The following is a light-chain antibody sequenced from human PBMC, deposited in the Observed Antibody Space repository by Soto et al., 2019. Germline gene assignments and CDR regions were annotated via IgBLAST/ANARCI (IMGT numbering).Light chain of an antibody. J-gene: IGLJ3*02. Sequence: QSALTQPASVSGSPGQSITIFCIGTSSDVGGFNYVSWFQHYPGKAPKLMIYEVSNRPSGVSNRFSGSKSGNTASLTISGLQAEDEADYYCSSYTSSSTLGGVFGGGTKLTVL. CDR1: SSDVGGFNY. CDR3: SSYTSSSTLGGV. V-gene: IGLV2-14*01. CDR2: EVS.